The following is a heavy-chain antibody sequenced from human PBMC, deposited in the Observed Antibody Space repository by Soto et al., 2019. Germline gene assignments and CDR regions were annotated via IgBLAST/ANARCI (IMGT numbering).Heavy chain of an antibody. CDR1: GFTFSSYA. V-gene: IGHV3-30*04. J-gene: IGHJ6*02. CDR2: ISYDGTST. CDR3: VRGTPTPGLDI. Sequence: PGGSLRLSCAASGFTFSSYAMHWVRQAPGKGLEWVAVISYDGTSTNYVDSVRGRFSTSRDNTRNSFYLNMDSLRVGDTATYYCVRGTPTPGLDIWGRGTTVTVSS. D-gene: IGHD1-1*01.